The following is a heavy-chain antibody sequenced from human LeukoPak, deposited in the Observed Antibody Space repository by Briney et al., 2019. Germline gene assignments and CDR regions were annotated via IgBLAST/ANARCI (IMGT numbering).Heavy chain of an antibody. CDR3: VMNDYRGY. V-gene: IGHV3-21*01. J-gene: IGHJ4*02. D-gene: IGHD4-11*01. Sequence: GGSLRLSCAASGFSFSTYSMNWVRQAPGKGLEWVSSISSGSMTFYYADSVKGRFTISRDNAKNSLYLQMNSLRAEDTAVYYCVMNDYRGYWGQGTLVTVSS. CDR1: GFSFSTYS. CDR2: ISSGSMTF.